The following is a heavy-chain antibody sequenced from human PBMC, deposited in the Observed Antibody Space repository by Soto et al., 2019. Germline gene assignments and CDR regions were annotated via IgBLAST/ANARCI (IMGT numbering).Heavy chain of an antibody. CDR1: GGSISSSSYY. CDR2: IYYSGST. Sequence: SETLSLTCTVSGGSISSSSYYWGWIRQPPGKGLEWIGSIYYSGSTYYNPSLKSRVTISVDTSKNQFSLKLSSVTAADTAVYFCARQGVEMTTIWANWFDPWGQGTLVTVSS. J-gene: IGHJ5*02. CDR3: ARQGVEMTTIWANWFDP. V-gene: IGHV4-39*01. D-gene: IGHD4-4*01.